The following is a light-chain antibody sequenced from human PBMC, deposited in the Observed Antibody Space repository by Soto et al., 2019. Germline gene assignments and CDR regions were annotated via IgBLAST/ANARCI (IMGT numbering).Light chain of an antibody. V-gene: IGKV3-11*01. CDR2: DAS. Sequence: EIVLTQSPATLSLSPGERATLSCRASQSIASFLAWYQQKPGQAPRVLLYDASTRAAGIPARFSGSGSGTDFTLTISSLEPEDFAIYYCQPYNNWPLTFGGGTKVESK. CDR1: QSIASF. J-gene: IGKJ4*01. CDR3: QPYNNWPLT.